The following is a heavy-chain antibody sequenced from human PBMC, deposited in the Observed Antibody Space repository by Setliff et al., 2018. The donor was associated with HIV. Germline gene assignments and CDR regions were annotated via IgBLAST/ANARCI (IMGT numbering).Heavy chain of an antibody. V-gene: IGHV3-49*03. CDR1: GFTFGDYP. CDR2: IRTKAYRGTT. CDR3: TRRYYDNSGSFRY. D-gene: IGHD3-22*01. J-gene: IGHJ4*02. Sequence: PGGSLRLSCTTSGFTFGDYPMGWFRQAPGKGLEWVSFIRTKAYRGTTEYAASVKDRFTISRDDSKSIAYLQMNSLKTDDTAVYYCTRRYYDNSGSFRYWGQGTLVTVSS.